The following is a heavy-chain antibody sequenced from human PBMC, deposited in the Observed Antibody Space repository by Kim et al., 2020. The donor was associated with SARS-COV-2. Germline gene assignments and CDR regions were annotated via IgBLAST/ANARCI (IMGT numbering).Heavy chain of an antibody. Sequence: GASLKISCKGSGYSFTSYWIGWVRQMPGKGLEWMGIIYPGDSDTRYSPSFQGQVTISADKSISTAYLQWSSLKASDTAMYYCARHVGSGWFTDAFAIWGQGTMVTVSS. CDR2: IYPGDSDT. J-gene: IGHJ3*02. V-gene: IGHV5-51*01. CDR3: ARHVGSGWFTDAFAI. CDR1: GYSFTSYW. D-gene: IGHD6-19*01.